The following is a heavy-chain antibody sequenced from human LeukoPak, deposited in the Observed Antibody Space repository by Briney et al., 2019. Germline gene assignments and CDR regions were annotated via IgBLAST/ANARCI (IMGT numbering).Heavy chain of an antibody. Sequence: GGSLRLSCAASGFTVSNNYMIWVRQAPGEGLEWVSLLYTAGETNYAASVKGRFTISRDNSKNTVSHQMNSLRAEDTAVDYCARGFAPAYNFGVFDYWGQGTLVTVSS. V-gene: IGHV3-53*01. D-gene: IGHD5-18*01. J-gene: IGHJ4*02. CDR1: GFTVSNNY. CDR2: LYTAGET. CDR3: ARGFAPAYNFGVFDY.